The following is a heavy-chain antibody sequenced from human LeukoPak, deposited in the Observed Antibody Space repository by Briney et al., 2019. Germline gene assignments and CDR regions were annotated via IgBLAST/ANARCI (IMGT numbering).Heavy chain of an antibody. Sequence: SETLSLPCAVSGGSFSRPFWSWIRQTPGKGLEWIWEIDHSGRTDYNPSLEDRVTMSVDTSKNQFSLRLTSVTAADTAVYFCARAERRINLARGVFGSHFDSWGQGTLVSVSS. CDR2: IDHSGRT. CDR3: ARAERRINLARGVFGSHFDS. CDR1: GGSFSRPF. J-gene: IGHJ5*01. D-gene: IGHD3-10*01. V-gene: IGHV4-34*01.